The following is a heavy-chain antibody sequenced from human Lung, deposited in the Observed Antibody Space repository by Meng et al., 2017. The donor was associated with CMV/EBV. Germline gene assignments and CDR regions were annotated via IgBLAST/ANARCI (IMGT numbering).Heavy chain of an antibody. Sequence: SETLSLXXTVSDGSIRSSSYYWGWIRQPPGKGLDWSGNIYYTGSSYYNTYLKSRVTISVVTSKNQFSLNLSSVTAADTAVYYCTRCGDIVGATGYDYWGQGXLVTVSS. CDR2: IYYTGSS. J-gene: IGHJ4*02. CDR3: TRCGDIVGATGYDY. CDR1: DGSIRSSSYY. V-gene: IGHV4-39*01. D-gene: IGHD1-26*01.